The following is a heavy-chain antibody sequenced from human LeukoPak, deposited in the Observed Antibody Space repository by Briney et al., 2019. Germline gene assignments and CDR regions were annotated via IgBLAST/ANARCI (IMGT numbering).Heavy chain of an antibody. J-gene: IGHJ4*02. V-gene: IGHV3-74*01. Sequence: PGGSLRLSCAASGFTFSSYWMHWVRQAPGKGLVWVSRINSDGSSTNYADSVKGRFTISRDNSKYSLYLQMNSLRTEDTALYYCAKDMYSSSSSHFDYWGQGTLVTVSS. D-gene: IGHD6-6*01. CDR2: INSDGSST. CDR1: GFTFSSYW. CDR3: AKDMYSSSSSHFDY.